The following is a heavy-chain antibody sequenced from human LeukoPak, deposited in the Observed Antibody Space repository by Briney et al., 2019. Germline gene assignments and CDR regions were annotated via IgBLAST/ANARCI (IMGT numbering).Heavy chain of an antibody. V-gene: IGHV3-11*01. CDR1: GFTFSDYY. D-gene: IGHD3-9*01. CDR3: ARWSSRYFDWSSSHDDAFDI. J-gene: IGHJ3*02. CDR2: ISSSGSTI. Sequence: GGSLRLSCAASGFTFSDYYMSWIRQAPGKGLEWVSYISSSGSTIYYADSVKGRFTISRDNAKNSLYLQMNSLRAEDTAVYYCARWSSRYFDWSSSHDDAFDIWGQGTMVTVSS.